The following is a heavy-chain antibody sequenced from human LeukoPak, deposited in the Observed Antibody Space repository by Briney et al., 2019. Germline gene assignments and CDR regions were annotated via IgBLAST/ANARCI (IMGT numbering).Heavy chain of an antibody. D-gene: IGHD3-10*01. CDR1: GYTFPYYY. CDR3: ARVLWFGELTPAH. Sequence: GASVKVSCKASGYTFPYYYIHWVRHAPGQGLEWMGRINPNSGGTNFAQKFQGRVTLTRDTSITTTYMELASLTSGDTAVYYCARVLWFGELTPAHWGQGTPVTVSS. CDR2: INPNSGGT. J-gene: IGHJ4*02. V-gene: IGHV1-2*06.